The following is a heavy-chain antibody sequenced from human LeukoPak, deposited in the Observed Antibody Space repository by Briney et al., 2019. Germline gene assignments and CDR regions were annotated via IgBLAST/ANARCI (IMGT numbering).Heavy chain of an antibody. V-gene: IGHV4-34*01. J-gene: IGHJ4*02. CDR2: INQSGST. D-gene: IGHD3-22*01. Sequence: GSLRLSCAASGFIVSSNHMSWVRQPPGKGLEWIGEINQSGSTNYNPSLKSRVTISLDTSKKQFSLKLSSVIAADTAVYHCARRWGYYYDSSGFINYEYYFDYWGQGTLVTVSS. CDR3: ARRWGYYYDSSGFINYEYYFDY. CDR1: GFIVSSNH.